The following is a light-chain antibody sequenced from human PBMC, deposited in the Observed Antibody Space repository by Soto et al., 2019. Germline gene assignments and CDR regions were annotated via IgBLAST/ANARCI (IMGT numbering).Light chain of an antibody. V-gene: IGLV1-44*01. CDR3: ASWDDGLNGPV. CDR1: SSNIGSNT. J-gene: IGLJ2*01. Sequence: QAVVTQPPSASGTPGQRVTISCSGSSSNIGSNTVNWYQQLPGTAPKLLIYSNNQRPSGVTGRFSGSKSGTSASLAISGLQSEYEADYYCASWDDGLNGPVFGGGTQLTVL. CDR2: SNN.